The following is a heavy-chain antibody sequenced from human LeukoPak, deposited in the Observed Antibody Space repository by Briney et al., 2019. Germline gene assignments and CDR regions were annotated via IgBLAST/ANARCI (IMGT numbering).Heavy chain of an antibody. CDR1: GYTFTDFG. J-gene: IGHJ1*01. Sequence: ASVKVSCKASGYTFTDFGFIWVRQAPGQGLEWMGWVSTYNGDTDYAKKFQDRVTMTTESSTQTTFMELRNLRSDDTAVYYCARAGSMALYFLYWGQGTLVSVSS. D-gene: IGHD2-8*01. CDR2: VSTYNGDT. CDR3: ARAGSMALYFLY. V-gene: IGHV1-18*01.